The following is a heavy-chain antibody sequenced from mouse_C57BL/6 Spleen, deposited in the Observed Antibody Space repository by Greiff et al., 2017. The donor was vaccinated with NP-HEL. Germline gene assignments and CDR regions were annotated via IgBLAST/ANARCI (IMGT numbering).Heavy chain of an antibody. Sequence: VQLQQPGAELVMPGASVKLSCKASGYTFTSYWMHWVKQRPGPGLEWIGEIDPSDSYTNYNQKFKGKSTLTVDKSSSTAYMQLSSLTSEDSAVYYCARDYYGSDWFAYWGQGTLVTVSA. CDR3: ARDYYGSDWFAY. CDR2: IDPSDSYT. J-gene: IGHJ3*01. V-gene: IGHV1-69*01. CDR1: GYTFTSYW. D-gene: IGHD1-1*01.